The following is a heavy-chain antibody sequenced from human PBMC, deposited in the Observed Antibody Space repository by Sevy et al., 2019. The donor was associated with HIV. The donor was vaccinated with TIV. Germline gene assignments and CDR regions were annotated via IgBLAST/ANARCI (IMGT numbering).Heavy chain of an antibody. Sequence: ASVKVSCKASGFTFTSSAMQWVRQARGQRLEWIGWIVVGYGNTNYAQKFRERVTITRDMSTSTAYMELSSLRSEDTAVSYCAAADSYSSGWYPNYAMDVWGQGTTVTVSS. CDR3: AAADSYSSGWYPNYAMDV. V-gene: IGHV1-58*02. CDR1: GFTFTSSA. D-gene: IGHD6-19*01. CDR2: IVVGYGNT. J-gene: IGHJ6*02.